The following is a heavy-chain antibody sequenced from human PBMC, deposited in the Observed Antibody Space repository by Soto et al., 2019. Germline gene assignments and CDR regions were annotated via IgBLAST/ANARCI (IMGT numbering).Heavy chain of an antibody. V-gene: IGHV4-30-2*01. CDR2: IYNSGST. J-gene: IGHJ4*02. CDR3: DRGPDY. CDR1: CGSISSGGYS. Sequence: TLSLTCAVSCGSISSGGYSWSWIRQPPGKGXEWIGXIYNSGSTYYXXSLKSRVXXXVDRFKNKFSLKLSSVTAADTAVYYCDRGPDYWGQGTLVTVSS.